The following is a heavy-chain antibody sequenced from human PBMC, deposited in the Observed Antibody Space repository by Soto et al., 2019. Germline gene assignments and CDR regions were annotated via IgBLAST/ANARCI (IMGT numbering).Heavy chain of an antibody. Sequence: QVQLVQSGAEVQKPGSSVKVSCKASGGTFSSYAISWVRQAPGQGLEWMGGIIPIFGTANYAQKFQGRVTITADESTSTAYMELSSLRSEDTAVYYCARVWHYDFWSGYYRAWFDPWGQGTLVTVSS. CDR2: IIPIFGTA. V-gene: IGHV1-69*01. CDR3: ARVWHYDFWSGYYRAWFDP. D-gene: IGHD3-3*01. CDR1: GGTFSSYA. J-gene: IGHJ5*02.